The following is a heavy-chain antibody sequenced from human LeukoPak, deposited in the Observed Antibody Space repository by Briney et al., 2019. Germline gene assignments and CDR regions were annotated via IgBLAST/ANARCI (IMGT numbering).Heavy chain of an antibody. V-gene: IGHV3-23*01. CDR2: ISGSGGST. CDR3: AKDCTNGVCYALDI. CDR1: GFTLSNYG. D-gene: IGHD2-8*01. Sequence: QPGGSLRLSCAASGFTLSNYGMSWVRQAPGKGLEWVSAISGSGGSTYYADSVKGRFPISRDNSKNTLYLQMNSLRAEDTAVYYCAKDCTNGVCYALDIWGQGTMVTVSS. J-gene: IGHJ3*02.